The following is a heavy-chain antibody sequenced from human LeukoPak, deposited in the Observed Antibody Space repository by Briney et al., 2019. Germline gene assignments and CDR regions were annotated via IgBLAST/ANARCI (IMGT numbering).Heavy chain of an antibody. CDR3: ARGIVVVPAALYVGYYYGMDV. Sequence: GGSLRLSCAASGFTVSSNYMSWVRQAPGKGLEWVSVIYSGGSTYYADSVKGRFTISRDNSKNTLYLQMNSPRAEDTAVYYCARGIVVVPAALYVGYYYGMDVWGQGTTVTVSS. J-gene: IGHJ6*02. CDR2: IYSGGST. CDR1: GFTVSSNY. D-gene: IGHD2-2*01. V-gene: IGHV3-53*01.